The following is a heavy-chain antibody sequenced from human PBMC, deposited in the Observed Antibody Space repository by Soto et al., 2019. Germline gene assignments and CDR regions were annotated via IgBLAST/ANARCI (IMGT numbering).Heavy chain of an antibody. J-gene: IGHJ4*02. D-gene: IGHD1-26*01. CDR2: ISYDGSNK. V-gene: IGHV3-30-3*01. CDR3: ARESPGLGAKGTTGDY. Sequence: QVQLVESGGGVVQPGRSLRLSCAASGFTYSSYAMHWVRQAPGKGLEWVAVISYDGSNKYYADSVKGRFTISRDNSKNTLYLQMNSLRAEDTAVYYCARESPGLGAKGTTGDYWGQGTLVTVSS. CDR1: GFTYSSYA.